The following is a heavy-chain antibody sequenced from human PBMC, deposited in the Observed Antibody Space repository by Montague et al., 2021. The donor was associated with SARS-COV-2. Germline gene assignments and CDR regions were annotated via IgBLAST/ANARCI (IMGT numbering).Heavy chain of an antibody. CDR3: ARDVVTHLGTFDY. D-gene: IGHD4-23*01. CDR2: VSSSGGT. V-gene: IGHV4-4*07. Sequence: SETLSLTCTVSGDSITYFYWSWIRQPAGKGLEWIGRVSSSGGTXXXPSXRGRVSMSVDTSKSQFSLKLSSVTAADTAVYYCARDVVTHLGTFDYWGRGTLVTVSS. J-gene: IGHJ4*02. CDR1: GDSITYFY.